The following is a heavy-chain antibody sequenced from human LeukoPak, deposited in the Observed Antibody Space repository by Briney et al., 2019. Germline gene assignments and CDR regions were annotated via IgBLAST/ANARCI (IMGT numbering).Heavy chain of an antibody. J-gene: IGHJ3*01. D-gene: IGHD3-10*01. CDR1: EYTFIGYY. CDR3: VRGRGVWAFDV. CDR2: INPNSGGT. Sequence: ASVKVSFKAFEYTFIGYYMHWVRQAPGQGPEWMGWINPNSGGTIYAQKFQDRVTMTRDTSISTAYMELNRLRSDDTAVYYCVRGRGVWAFDVWGQGTMVTVSS. V-gene: IGHV1-2*02.